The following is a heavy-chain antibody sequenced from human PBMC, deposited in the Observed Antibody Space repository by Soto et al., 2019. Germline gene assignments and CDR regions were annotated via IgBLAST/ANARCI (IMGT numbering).Heavy chain of an antibody. CDR3: ARSGSGLFYFDY. CDR2: IHSDGNP. Sequence: QLQLQESGPGLVKPSETLSLTCTVSGGSILDYYWSWIRQSPGKGLEWIASIHSDGNPYYNPSLESRVTISVDTSKHQASLKLRSVTAADTAVYYCARSGSGLFYFDYWGPGTLVTASS. V-gene: IGHV4-39*01. CDR1: GGSILDYY. D-gene: IGHD6-19*01. J-gene: IGHJ4*02.